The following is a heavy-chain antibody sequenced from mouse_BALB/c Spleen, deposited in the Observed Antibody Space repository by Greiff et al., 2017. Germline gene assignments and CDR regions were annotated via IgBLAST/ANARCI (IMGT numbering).Heavy chain of an antibody. J-gene: IGHJ3*01. CDR1: GFSLTSYG. V-gene: IGHV2-9*02. D-gene: IGHD3-2*01. CDR3: AREKGQLGLAWFAY. CDR2: IWAGGST. Sequence: VQRVESGPGLVAPSQSLSITCTVSGFSLTSYGVHWVRQPPGKGLEWLGVIWAGGSTNYNSALMSRLSISKDNSKSQVFLKMNSLQTDDTAMYYCAREKGQLGLAWFAYWGQGTLVTVSA.